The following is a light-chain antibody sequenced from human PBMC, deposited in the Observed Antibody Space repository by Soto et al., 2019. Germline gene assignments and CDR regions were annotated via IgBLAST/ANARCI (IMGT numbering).Light chain of an antibody. CDR1: QDITNY. J-gene: IGKJ5*01. CDR3: QHYDHLPIT. V-gene: IGKV1-33*01. CDR2: YAS. Sequence: DIQMPQSPSSLSASVGDRVTITCQASQDITNYLNWYQQQPGKAPRLLLYYASSFDTGVSSRFSGSGSGTDFTFTISSLQPEDIATYYCQHYDHLPITFGQGTRLEIK.